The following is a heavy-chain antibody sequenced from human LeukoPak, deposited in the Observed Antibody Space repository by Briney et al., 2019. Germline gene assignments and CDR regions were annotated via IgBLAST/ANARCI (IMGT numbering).Heavy chain of an antibody. CDR3: ARDQRPVYCSGGSCYSDY. CDR2: VNSDGSST. Sequence: GGSLRLSCAASGFTFSSYWMHWVRQAPGKGLVWVSRVNSDGSSTSYADSVKGRFTISRDNAKNTLYLQMNSLRAEDTAVYYCARDQRPVYCSGGSCYSDYWGQGTLVTVSS. J-gene: IGHJ4*02. V-gene: IGHV3-74*01. CDR1: GFTFSSYW. D-gene: IGHD2-15*01.